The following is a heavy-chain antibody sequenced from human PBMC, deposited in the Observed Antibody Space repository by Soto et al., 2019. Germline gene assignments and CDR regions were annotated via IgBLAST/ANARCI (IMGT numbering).Heavy chain of an antibody. Sequence: QVYLVQSGAEVKKPGSSVKTSCKASGGIFSSNTINWVRQAAGQGLEWMGGIIPLFVTANYAEKFQGRVTITADKSTKTEYMELTSLRSEDTAVYYCASKAACGGDCYAFDSWGQGTLVTVSS. J-gene: IGHJ4*02. D-gene: IGHD2-21*02. CDR1: GGIFSSNT. V-gene: IGHV1-69*06. CDR2: IIPLFVTA. CDR3: ASKAACGGDCYAFDS.